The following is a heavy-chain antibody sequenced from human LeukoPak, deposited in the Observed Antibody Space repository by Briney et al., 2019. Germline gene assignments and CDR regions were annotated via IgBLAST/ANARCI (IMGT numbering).Heavy chain of an antibody. CDR1: DFTVRNNY. CDR3: ARVIAAVVWFDP. D-gene: IGHD6-13*01. J-gene: IGHJ5*02. V-gene: IGHV3-53*04. Sequence: GGSLRLSCDASDFTVRNNYMTWVRQAPGKGLEWVSVIYSGGATFYAASVKGRFTISRHNSENTLYLQMNDLRPDDTAVYFCARVIAAVVWFDPRGHGTLVTVSS. CDR2: IYSGGAT.